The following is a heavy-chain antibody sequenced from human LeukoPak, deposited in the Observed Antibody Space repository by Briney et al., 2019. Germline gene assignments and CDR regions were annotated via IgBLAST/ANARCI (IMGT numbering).Heavy chain of an antibody. CDR2: ISTSSSDI. CDR3: ARGYYDSSY. D-gene: IGHD3-22*01. CDR1: GFTFSSYS. V-gene: IGHV3-21*01. J-gene: IGHJ4*02. Sequence: PGGSLRLSCAASGFTFSSYSINWVRQAPGKGLEWVSSISTSSSDIYYADSVKGRFTISRDNAKNTLYLQMNSLRAEDTAVYYCARGYYDSSYWGQGTLVTVSS.